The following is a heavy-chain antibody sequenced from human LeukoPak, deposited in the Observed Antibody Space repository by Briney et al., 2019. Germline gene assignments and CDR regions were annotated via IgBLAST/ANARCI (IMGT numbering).Heavy chain of an antibody. CDR1: GGSISSYY. V-gene: IGHV4-59*07. J-gene: IGHJ1*01. CDR2: IYYSGST. CDR3: ARGGWYNGYFQH. D-gene: IGHD1-1*01. Sequence: SDTLSLTCTVSGGSISSYYWSWIRQPPGKGLEWIGYIYYSGSTNYNPSLKSRVTISVDTSKNQFSLKLSSVTAADTAVYYCARGGWYNGYFQHWGQGTLVTVPS.